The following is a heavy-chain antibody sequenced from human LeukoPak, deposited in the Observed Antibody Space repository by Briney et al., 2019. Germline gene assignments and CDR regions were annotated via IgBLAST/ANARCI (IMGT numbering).Heavy chain of an antibody. Sequence: GGSLRLSCAASGFTFSSYWMHWVRQAPGKGLVWVSRINSDGSTTRYADSVKGRFTISRDNAKNTLYLQMNSLRAEDTAVYYCARESTDNAFDIWGQGTMVTVSS. CDR3: ARESTDNAFDI. V-gene: IGHV3-74*01. J-gene: IGHJ3*02. CDR1: GFTFSSYW. CDR2: INSDGSTT.